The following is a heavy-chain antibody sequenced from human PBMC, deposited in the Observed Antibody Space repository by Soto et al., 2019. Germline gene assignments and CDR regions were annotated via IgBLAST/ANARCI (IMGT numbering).Heavy chain of an antibody. D-gene: IGHD2-21*01. V-gene: IGHV1-69*04. CDR3: ARDSYWGVDCNKLSYYYYHMAV. J-gene: IGHJ6*03. CDR1: GGTFSSYT. CDR2: IIPILGIA. Sequence: GASVKVSCKASGGTFSSYTISWVRQAPGQGLEWMGRIIPILGIANYAQKFQGRVTITADKSTSTAYMELSSLRSEDTAVYYCARDSYWGVDCNKLSYYYYHMAVGGKGT.